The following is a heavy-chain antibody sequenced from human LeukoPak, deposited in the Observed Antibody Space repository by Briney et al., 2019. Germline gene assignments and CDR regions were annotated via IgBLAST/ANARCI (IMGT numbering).Heavy chain of an antibody. CDR3: AKDFGVLRFLEWLGGRLGYGMDV. J-gene: IGHJ6*02. V-gene: IGHV3-9*01. D-gene: IGHD3-3*01. CDR1: GFTFDDYA. Sequence: GRSLRLSCAASGFTFDDYAMHWVRQAPGKGLEWVSGISWNSGSIGYADSVKGRFTISRDNAKNSLYLQMNSLRAEDTALYYCAKDFGVLRFLEWLGGRLGYGMDVWGQGTTVTVSS. CDR2: ISWNSGSI.